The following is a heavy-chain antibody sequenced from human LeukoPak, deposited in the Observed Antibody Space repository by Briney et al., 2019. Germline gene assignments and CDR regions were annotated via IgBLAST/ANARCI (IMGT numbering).Heavy chain of an antibody. D-gene: IGHD6-19*01. V-gene: IGHV3-33*01. CDR1: GFTFSSYG. Sequence: PGRSLRLSCAASGFTFSSYGMHWVRQAPGNGLEWVAVIWYDGSNKYYADSVKGRFTISRDNSKNTLYLQMNSLRAEDTAVYYCARGASSGWSDYYFDYWGQGTLVTVSS. CDR2: IWYDGSNK. CDR3: ARGASSGWSDYYFDY. J-gene: IGHJ4*02.